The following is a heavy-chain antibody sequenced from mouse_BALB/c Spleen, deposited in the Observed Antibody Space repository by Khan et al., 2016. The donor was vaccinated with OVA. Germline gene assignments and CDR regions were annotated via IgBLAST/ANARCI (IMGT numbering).Heavy chain of an antibody. CDR1: GYSITSDYA. Sequence: EVKLLESGPGLVKPSQSPSLTCTVTGYSITSDYAWNWIRQFPGNKLEWMGYISYSGRTSYNPSLKSRISITRDTSKNQFFLQLNSVTTEDTATYYCARSVTITTVVATDFDYWGQGTTLTVSS. V-gene: IGHV3-2*02. CDR2: ISYSGRT. D-gene: IGHD1-1*01. J-gene: IGHJ2*01. CDR3: ARSVTITTVVATDFDY.